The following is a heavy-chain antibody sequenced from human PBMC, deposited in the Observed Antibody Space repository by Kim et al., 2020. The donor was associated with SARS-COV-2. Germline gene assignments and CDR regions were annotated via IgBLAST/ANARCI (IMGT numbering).Heavy chain of an antibody. J-gene: IGHJ5*02. V-gene: IGHV3-21*01. CDR3: AREGGGSSGWSWFDP. Sequence: DSERCRFNSSRDNAKNALYLQMHSLRAEDTAVYYCAREGGGSSGWSWFDPWGQGTLVTVSS. D-gene: IGHD6-19*01.